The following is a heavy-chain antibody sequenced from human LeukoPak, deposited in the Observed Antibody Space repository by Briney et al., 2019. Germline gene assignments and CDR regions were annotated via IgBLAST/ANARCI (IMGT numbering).Heavy chain of an antibody. Sequence: SETLSLTCAVYGGSLSGYYWSWIRQPPGKGLEWIGEINHSGSTNYNPSLKSRVTMSVDTSKNQFSLKLSSVTAADTAVYYCASTRRDGYKTFDYWGQGTLVTVPS. CDR3: ASTRRDGYKTFDY. CDR2: INHSGST. D-gene: IGHD5-24*01. J-gene: IGHJ4*02. V-gene: IGHV4-34*01. CDR1: GGSLSGYY.